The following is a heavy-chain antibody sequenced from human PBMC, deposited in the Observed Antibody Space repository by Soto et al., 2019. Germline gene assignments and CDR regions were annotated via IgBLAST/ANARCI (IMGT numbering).Heavy chain of an antibody. CDR1: GFTFSSYS. J-gene: IGHJ4*02. CDR3: ARDVPNDYIWGSYRRTFDY. V-gene: IGHV3-48*01. Sequence: PGGSLRLSCAASGFTFSSYSMNWVRQAPGKGLEWVSYISSSSSTIYYADSVKGRFTISRDNAKNSLYLQMNSLRAEDTAVYYCARDVPNDYIWGSYRRTFDYWGQGTLVTVSS. D-gene: IGHD3-16*02. CDR2: ISSSSSTI.